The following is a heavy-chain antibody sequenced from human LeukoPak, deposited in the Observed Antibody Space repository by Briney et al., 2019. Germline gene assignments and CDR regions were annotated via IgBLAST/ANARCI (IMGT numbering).Heavy chain of an antibody. J-gene: IGHJ4*02. D-gene: IGHD5-18*01. CDR1: GATFSSYA. CDR2: IIPILGIA. Sequence: ASVKLSCKASGATFSSYAISWVRHAPGQGHEWMGRIIPILGIANYAQKFQGRVTITADKSTSTAYMELSSLRSEDTAVYYCARDRLPEFGNGYVYWGQGSLVTASS. CDR3: ARDRLPEFGNGYVY. V-gene: IGHV1-69*04.